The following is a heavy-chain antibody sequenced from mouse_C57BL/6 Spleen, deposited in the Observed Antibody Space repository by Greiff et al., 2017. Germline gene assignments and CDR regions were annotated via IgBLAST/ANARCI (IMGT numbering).Heavy chain of an antibody. V-gene: IGHV5-17*01. CDR2: ISRGSSTT. D-gene: IGHD1-1*02. CDR3: ANYYDYGDFDV. Sequence: EVQLVESGAGLVKPGGSLKLSCAASGFTFSDYGMHWVRQAPEKGLEWVAYISRGSSTTYYADTVKGPFTIARDNAKNTLFLQMTSMRYEDTAMYYSANYYDYGDFDVWGTGTTVTVSS. J-gene: IGHJ1*03. CDR1: GFTFSDYG.